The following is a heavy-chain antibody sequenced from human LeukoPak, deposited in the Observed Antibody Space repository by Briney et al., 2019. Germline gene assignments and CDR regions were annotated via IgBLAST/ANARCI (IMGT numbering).Heavy chain of an antibody. Sequence: GASVNISCKASGYTFTSDAMHWVRQAAGQRLEWMGWINAGNGNTKYSQKFQGRVTITRDTSASTAYMELSSLRSEDTAVYYCARAPMVDGYVSFYYFDYWGQGTLVTVSS. V-gene: IGHV1-3*01. D-gene: IGHD5-12*01. CDR2: INAGNGNT. J-gene: IGHJ4*02. CDR1: GYTFTSDA. CDR3: ARAPMVDGYVSFYYFDY.